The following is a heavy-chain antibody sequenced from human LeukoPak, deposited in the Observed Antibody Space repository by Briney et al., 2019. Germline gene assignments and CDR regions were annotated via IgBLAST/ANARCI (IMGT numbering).Heavy chain of an antibody. CDR1: GFTFSSYW. CDR2: VNSDGFST. CDR3: ASSYRGKYRAFDT. D-gene: IGHD1-26*01. V-gene: IGHV3-74*01. Sequence: PGGSLRLSCAASGFTFSSYWMHWVRQVPGRGLVWVSRVNSDGFSTSYADSVKGRFTISRDNAKNTLYLQMNSLRAEDTAVYYCASSYRGKYRAFDTWGQGTMVTVSS. J-gene: IGHJ3*02.